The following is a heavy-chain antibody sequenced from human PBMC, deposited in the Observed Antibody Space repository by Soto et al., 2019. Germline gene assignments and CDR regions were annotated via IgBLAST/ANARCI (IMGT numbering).Heavy chain of an antibody. Sequence: QVQLQESGPGLVKPSGTLSLTCAVSSGSISSSNWWSWVRQPPGKGLEWIGEIYHRGSANYNPSLKRRVTIAVDKSKNQFSLKLSSVTAADTAVYYCARLGITFGGVIVTGAFDIWGQGTMVTVSS. CDR2: IYHRGSA. CDR1: SGSISSSNW. J-gene: IGHJ3*02. D-gene: IGHD3-16*02. V-gene: IGHV4-4*02. CDR3: ARLGITFGGVIVTGAFDI.